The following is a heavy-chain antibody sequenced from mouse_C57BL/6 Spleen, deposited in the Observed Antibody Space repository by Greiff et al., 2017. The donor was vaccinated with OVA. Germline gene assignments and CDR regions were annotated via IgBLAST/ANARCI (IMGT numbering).Heavy chain of an antibody. V-gene: IGHV3-1*01. CDR3: ASRGAYYSNSFAY. CDR1: GYSITSGYD. J-gene: IGHJ3*01. Sequence: EVMLVESGPGMVKPSQSLSLTCTVTGYSITSGYDWHWIRHFPGNKLEWMGYISYSGSTNYNPSLKSRISITHDTSKNHFFLKLNSVTTEDTATYYCASRGAYYSNSFAYWGQGTLVTVSA. CDR2: ISYSGST. D-gene: IGHD2-5*01.